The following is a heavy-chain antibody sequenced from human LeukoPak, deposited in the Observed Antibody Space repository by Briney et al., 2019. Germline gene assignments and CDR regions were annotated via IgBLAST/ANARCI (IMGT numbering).Heavy chain of an antibody. CDR1: GFTFSSYS. D-gene: IGHD5-24*01. CDR2: ISSSSSYI. J-gene: IGHJ4*02. V-gene: IGHV3-21*01. Sequence: GGSLRLSCAASGFTFSSYSMNWVRQAPGKGLEGVSSISSSSSYIYYADSVKGRFTISRDNAKNSLYLQMNSLRAEDTAVYYCARDPVDGYYPHGDYWGQGTLVTVSS. CDR3: ARDPVDGYYPHGDY.